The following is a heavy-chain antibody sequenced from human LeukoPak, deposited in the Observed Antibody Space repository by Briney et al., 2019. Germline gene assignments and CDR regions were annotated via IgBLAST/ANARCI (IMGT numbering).Heavy chain of an antibody. Sequence: GGSLRLSCAASAFTFSSYGMSWVRQAPGKGLEWVSAISGDGRDIFYADAVKGRFTISRDNAKNSLYLQMNSLRAEDTAVYYCASRDPLRSYAFDIWGQGTMVTVSS. D-gene: IGHD5-12*01. CDR2: ISGDGRDI. CDR1: AFTFSSYG. CDR3: ASRDPLRSYAFDI. V-gene: IGHV3-23*01. J-gene: IGHJ3*02.